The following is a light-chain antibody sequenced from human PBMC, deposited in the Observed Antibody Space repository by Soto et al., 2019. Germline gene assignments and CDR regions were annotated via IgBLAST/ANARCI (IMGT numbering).Light chain of an antibody. CDR2: EVS. Sequence: QSALPQPPSASGSPGQSVTISCTGTSSDVGGYNYVSWYQQHPGKAPKLMIYEVSNRTAGVPDRFSGSKSGNTASLTVSGLQAEDEADYYCSSYAGTLFGGGTKLTVL. CDR3: SSYAGTL. J-gene: IGLJ2*01. V-gene: IGLV2-8*01. CDR1: SSDVGGYNY.